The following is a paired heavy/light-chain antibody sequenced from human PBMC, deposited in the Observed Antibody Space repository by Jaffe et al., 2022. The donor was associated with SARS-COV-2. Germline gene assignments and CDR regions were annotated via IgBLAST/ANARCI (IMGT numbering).Heavy chain of an antibody. CDR2: IYHSGSS. V-gene: IGHV4-4*02. Sequence: QVQLQESGPGLVKPSGTLSLTCAVSGGSISSSNWWSWVRQPPGKGLEWIGEIYHSGSSNYNPSLKSGVTISVDKSKNQFSLKLSSVTAADTAVYYCARAPLSNHYDSDGYENWGQGTLVTVSS. J-gene: IGHJ4*02. CDR1: GGSISSSNW. D-gene: IGHD3-22*01. CDR3: ARAPLSNHYDSDGYEN.
Light chain of an antibody. CDR3: QQLNSYPRT. V-gene: IGKV1-9*01. Sequence: DIQLTQSPSFLSASVGDRVTITCRASQGISSYLVWYQQKPGKAPKLLIYAASTLQSGVPSRFSGSGSGTEFTLTISSLQPEDFATYYCQQLNSYPRTFGQGTKVEIK. CDR1: QGISSY. CDR2: AAS. J-gene: IGKJ1*01.